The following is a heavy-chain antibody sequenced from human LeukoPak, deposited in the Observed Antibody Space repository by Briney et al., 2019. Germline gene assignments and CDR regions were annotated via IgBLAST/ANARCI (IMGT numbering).Heavy chain of an antibody. D-gene: IGHD5-12*01. CDR2: IYSGGST. V-gene: IGHV3-66*01. CDR3: ASINSGYDSNADY. J-gene: IGHJ4*02. Sequence: ETLSLTCTVSGGSISSGGYYWSWVRQAPGKGLEWVSVIYSGGSTYYADSVKGRFTISRDNSKNTLYLQMNSLRAEDTAVYYCASINSGYDSNADYWGQGTLVTVSS. CDR1: GGSISSGGYY.